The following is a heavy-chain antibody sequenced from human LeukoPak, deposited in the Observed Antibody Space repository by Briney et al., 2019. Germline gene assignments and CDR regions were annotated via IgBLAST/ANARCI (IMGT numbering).Heavy chain of an antibody. D-gene: IGHD3-10*01. V-gene: IGHV3-23*01. Sequence: PGGSLRLSCAASGFTFSSYAMTWVRQAPGKGLEWVSAISGSGGTTYYADSVKGRFTISRDNSKNTLYLQMNSLRAEDTAVYYCAKDDFGSGYFPDYWGQGTLVAVSS. CDR2: ISGSGGTT. CDR3: AKDDFGSGYFPDY. J-gene: IGHJ4*02. CDR1: GFTFSSYA.